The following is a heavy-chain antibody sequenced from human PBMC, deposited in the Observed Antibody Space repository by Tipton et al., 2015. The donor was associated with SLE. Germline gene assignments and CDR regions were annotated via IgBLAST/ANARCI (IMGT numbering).Heavy chain of an antibody. J-gene: IGHJ6*02. Sequence: SLRLSCAASGFTFSSYAMSWVRQAPGKGLEWVSAISGSGGSTYYADSVKGRITISRDNSKNKLYLQMNSLRAEDTAVYYCAKERGSSWPYYYYYYGMDVWGQGTTVTVSS. V-gene: IGHV3-23*01. CDR3: AKERGSSWPYYYYYYGMDV. CDR1: GFTFSSYA. D-gene: IGHD6-13*01. CDR2: ISGSGGST.